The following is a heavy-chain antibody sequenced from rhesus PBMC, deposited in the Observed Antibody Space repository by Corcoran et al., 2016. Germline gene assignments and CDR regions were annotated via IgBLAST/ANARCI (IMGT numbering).Heavy chain of an antibody. D-gene: IGHD4-29*01. Sequence: QLQLQESGPGLVKPSETLSVTCAVSGGSISSSYWSWVRQAHGKGLEWIGYIYGSGSSTNYNPALKSRVTLSVETSKNQLSLKLSSVNTADTAVYYCARDRSSYYDYWGQGVLVTVSS. CDR3: ARDRSSYYDY. CDR2: IYGSGSST. V-gene: IGHV4-169*02. CDR1: GGSISSSY. J-gene: IGHJ4*01.